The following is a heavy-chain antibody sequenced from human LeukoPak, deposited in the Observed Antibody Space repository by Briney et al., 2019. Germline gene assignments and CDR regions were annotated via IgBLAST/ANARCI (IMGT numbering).Heavy chain of an antibody. J-gene: IGHJ6*01. CDR1: GGPYKVLY. CDR2: LNHSGST. CDR3: ARIPLSREMGPAEGVGIYV. V-gene: IGHV4-34*01. D-gene: IGHD5-24*01. Sequence: PAETVPLLHAVYGGPYKVLYGIGMSQSPGKGLEWIGELNHSGSTNYNPSLKRRLPISVDTTKNQFSLILSSVTAADTAVYYCARIPLSREMGPAEGVGIYVRGRMTTVTVSS.